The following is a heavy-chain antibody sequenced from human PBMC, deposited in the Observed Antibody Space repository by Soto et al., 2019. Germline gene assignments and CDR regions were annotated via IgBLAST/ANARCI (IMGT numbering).Heavy chain of an antibody. D-gene: IGHD3-10*02. CDR2: IYHSGSA. V-gene: IGHV4-4*02. Sequence: SETLSLTCLVSGQYIKSNFWWAWVRQSPGKDLEWIGEIYHSGSAIYTPSLKNRVTLSLDESKNEFSLNMDSVTAADTAVYYCARDQSGIGYYVDWFDPWGQGTLVTVSS. CDR3: ARDQSGIGYYVDWFDP. J-gene: IGHJ5*02. CDR1: GQYIKSNFW.